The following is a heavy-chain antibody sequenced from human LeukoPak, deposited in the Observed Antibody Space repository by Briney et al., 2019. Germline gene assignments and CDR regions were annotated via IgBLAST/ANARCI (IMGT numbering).Heavy chain of an antibody. J-gene: IGHJ4*02. D-gene: IGHD3-10*01. CDR2: FDPEDGET. Sequence: ASVNVSCKVSGYTLTELSMHWVRQAPGKGLEWMGGFDPEDGETIYAQKFQGRVTMTEDTSTDTAYMELSSLRSEDTAVYYCATVDSMVRGVLSYFDYWGQGTLVTVSS. V-gene: IGHV1-24*01. CDR3: ATVDSMVRGVLSYFDY. CDR1: GYTLTELS.